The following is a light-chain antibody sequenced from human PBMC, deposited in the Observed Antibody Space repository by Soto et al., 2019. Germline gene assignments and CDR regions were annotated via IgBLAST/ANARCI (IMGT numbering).Light chain of an antibody. CDR2: DAS. Sequence: EIVLTQSPATLSLSPGERATLSCRTSLSVSVYLDWYQQKPGQSPRLLISDASTRAADFPARFSGSGSGTEFIISSIGLEYVDFEFYYCRQYEDWAWTFGQGTKVDIK. CDR3: RQYEDWAWT. J-gene: IGKJ1*01. V-gene: IGKV3-15*01. CDR1: LSVSVY.